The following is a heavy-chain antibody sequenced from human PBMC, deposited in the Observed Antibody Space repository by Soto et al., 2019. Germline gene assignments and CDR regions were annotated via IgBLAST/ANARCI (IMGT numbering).Heavy chain of an antibody. CDR3: GNNRRFTPVDWCGYSKAGFGP. Sequence: QMQLQESGPGLVKPSETLSLTCAVSGGSISSGRNFWGWIRQPPGKGLEWIGSIFSSGSSYYNPSLHSRFTVSLDASQNHFSLKVTSVPAAHPAVYYCGNNRRFTPVDWCGYSKAGFGPWGQGIRVTVSS. J-gene: IGHJ5*02. CDR1: GGSISSGRNF. D-gene: IGHD3-3*01. V-gene: IGHV4-39*02. CDR2: IFSSGSS.